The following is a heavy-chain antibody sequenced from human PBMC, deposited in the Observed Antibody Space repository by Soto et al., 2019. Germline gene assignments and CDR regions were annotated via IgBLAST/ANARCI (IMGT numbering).Heavy chain of an antibody. Sequence: ASVKVSCKASGGTFSSYAISWVRQAPGQGLEWMGGIIPIFGTANYAQKFQGRVTITADESTSTAYMELSSLRSEDTAVYYCARAGGDGYNIDYWGQGTLVTVSS. CDR1: GGTFSSYA. D-gene: IGHD3-16*01. CDR2: IIPIFGTA. V-gene: IGHV1-69*13. CDR3: ARAGGDGYNIDY. J-gene: IGHJ4*02.